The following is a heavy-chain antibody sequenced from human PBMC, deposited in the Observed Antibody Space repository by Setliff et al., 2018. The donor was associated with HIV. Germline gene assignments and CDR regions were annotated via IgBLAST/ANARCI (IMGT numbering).Heavy chain of an antibody. D-gene: IGHD3-9*01. Sequence: PGGSLRLSCVPSGFDFSDYWMSWVRQAPGKGLEWVATINEDGSKKYYGASVKGRFTVSRDNAKKSLYLQMNSLRDEDTAVYYCARDVNYDISTGYPCLFDFWGQGTLVTVSS. CDR2: INEDGSKK. CDR1: GFDFSDYW. CDR3: ARDVNYDISTGYPCLFDF. V-gene: IGHV3-7*03. J-gene: IGHJ4*02.